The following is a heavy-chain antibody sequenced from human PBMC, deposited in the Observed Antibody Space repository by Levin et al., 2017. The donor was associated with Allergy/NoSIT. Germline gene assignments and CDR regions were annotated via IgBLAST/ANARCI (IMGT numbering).Heavy chain of an antibody. CDR1: GFAFSSYA. D-gene: IGHD3-9*01. J-gene: IGHJ3*02. Sequence: SGGSLRLSCVVPGFAFSSYAMHWVRQAPGKGLEWVADISDDGSKKYYADSVKGRFTISRDNFKNTLFLQMNSLRVEDTAVYYCAKVRRELVIATDAFDIWGPGTLVTVSS. V-gene: IGHV3-30*18. CDR3: AKVRRELVIATDAFDI. CDR2: ISDDGSKK.